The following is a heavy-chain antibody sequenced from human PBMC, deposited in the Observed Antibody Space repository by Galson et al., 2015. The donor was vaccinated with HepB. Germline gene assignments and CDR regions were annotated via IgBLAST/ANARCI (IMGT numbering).Heavy chain of an antibody. CDR3: ARDTVEMATTGTFQH. Sequence: SLRLSCAASGFTFSSYGMHWVRQAPGKGLEWVAVIWYDGSNKYYADSVKGRFTISRDNSKNTLYLQMNSLRAEDTAVYYCARDTVEMATTGTFQHWGQGTLVTVSS. V-gene: IGHV3-33*01. D-gene: IGHD5-24*01. CDR1: GFTFSSYG. CDR2: IWYDGSNK. J-gene: IGHJ1*01.